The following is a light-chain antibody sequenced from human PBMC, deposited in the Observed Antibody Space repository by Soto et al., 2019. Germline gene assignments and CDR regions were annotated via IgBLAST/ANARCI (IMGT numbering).Light chain of an antibody. CDR3: QQYYSYSYT. CDR2: DAS. V-gene: IGKV1-5*01. J-gene: IGKJ2*01. Sequence: DIQMTQSPSTLSASVGDRVTITCRASQIIGSSLAWYQQTPGRAPKRLIYDASTFHTGVPSRFSGSESGTEFTLTISSLQPDDSATYYCQQYYSYSYTFGQGTKVDLK. CDR1: QIIGSS.